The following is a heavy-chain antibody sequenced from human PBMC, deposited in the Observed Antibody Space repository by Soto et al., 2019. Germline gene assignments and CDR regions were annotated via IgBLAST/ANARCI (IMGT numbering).Heavy chain of an antibody. CDR3: ARFKLGDDY. CDR1: GGTFSNST. CDR2: LIPILGLA. V-gene: IGHV1-69*02. Sequence: QVQLVQSGAEVRKPGSSVKVSCQASGGTFSNSTVTWVRQAPGQGLEWMGRLIPILGLANYAQKFRGRLTITADKSTTTAYMELRSLRSADTAIYYCARFKLGDDYWGKGTLVTVSS. D-gene: IGHD5-12*01. J-gene: IGHJ4*02.